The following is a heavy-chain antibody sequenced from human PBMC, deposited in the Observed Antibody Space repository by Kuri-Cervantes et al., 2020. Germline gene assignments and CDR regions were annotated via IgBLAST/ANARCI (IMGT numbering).Heavy chain of an antibody. CDR1: GYTFTSYY. J-gene: IGHJ2*01. Sequence: ASVKVSCKASGYTFTSYYMHWVRQAPGQGLEWVGIINPSGGSTSYAQKFQGRVTMTRDTSTSTVYMELSSLRSEDTAVYYCARGSYSSGWSPHTYWYFDLWGRGTLVTVSS. D-gene: IGHD6-19*01. V-gene: IGHV1-46*01. CDR2: INPSGGST. CDR3: ARGSYSSGWSPHTYWYFDL.